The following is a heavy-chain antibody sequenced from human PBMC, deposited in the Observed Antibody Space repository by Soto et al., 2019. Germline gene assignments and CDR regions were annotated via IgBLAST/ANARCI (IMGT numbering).Heavy chain of an antibody. Sequence: SETLSLTCSVSGASVTSDSYHWTWIRQPPGKGLEWIGQTGSTNYNPSLKSRITISVDTSKNQFSLNLDSVTAADTAIYYCAIYKAGAGGNGFWGQGTLVTVS. CDR1: GASVTSDSYH. CDR2: TGST. V-gene: IGHV4-61*01. J-gene: IGHJ4*02. D-gene: IGHD6-19*01. CDR3: AIYKAGAGGNGF.